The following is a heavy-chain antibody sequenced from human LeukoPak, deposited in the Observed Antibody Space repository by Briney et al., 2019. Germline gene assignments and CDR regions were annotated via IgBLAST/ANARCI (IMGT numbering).Heavy chain of an antibody. CDR1: GVSISTVCYY. CDR2: ISYTGIT. V-gene: IGHV4-31*11. J-gene: IGHJ6*02. D-gene: IGHD3-10*01. Sequence: SETLSLTCAVSGVSISTVCYYWTRIRQHPGKGLEWIGYISYTGITYYNPSLKRRLIISLDTSKRQFSLKLNSVTAADTATYYCAKGGQYYYYIMNVWGQGTTVTVSS. CDR3: AKGGQYYYYIMNV.